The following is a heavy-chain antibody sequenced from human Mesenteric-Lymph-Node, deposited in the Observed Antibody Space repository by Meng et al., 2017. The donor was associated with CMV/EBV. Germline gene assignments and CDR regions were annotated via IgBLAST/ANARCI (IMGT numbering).Heavy chain of an antibody. D-gene: IGHD1-7*01. Sequence: SETLSLTCTVSGGSISEFHWSWIRQPPGKGLEWIGYIFSSGSTSYSPSLKSRVTMSLDTSKNQFSLKLTSVTAADTAVYYCARQPRNWDYLFTEFDFWGQGTPVTVSS. CDR3: ARQPRNWDYLFTEFDF. V-gene: IGHV4-59*01. J-gene: IGHJ4*02. CDR1: GGSISEFH. CDR2: IFSSGST.